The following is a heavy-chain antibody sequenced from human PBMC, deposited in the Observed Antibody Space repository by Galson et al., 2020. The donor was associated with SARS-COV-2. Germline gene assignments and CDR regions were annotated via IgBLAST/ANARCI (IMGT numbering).Heavy chain of an antibody. J-gene: IGHJ5*02. CDR1: GGSIRFYY. Sequence: SETLSLTCSVSGGSIRFYYWNWIRQPPGKGLEWIGDMYYDGNTNYNPSLKSRITMTIDTTKEQFSLTLSAVTAADTAVYYCVRAGNNPRNWFDAWGPGSLVIVSS. V-gene: IGHV4-59*01. D-gene: IGHD1-20*01. CDR2: MYYDGNT. CDR3: VRAGNNPRNWFDA.